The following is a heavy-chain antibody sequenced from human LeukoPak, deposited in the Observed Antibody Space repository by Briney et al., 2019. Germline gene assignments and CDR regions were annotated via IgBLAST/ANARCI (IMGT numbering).Heavy chain of an antibody. CDR1: GGTFSSYA. V-gene: IGHV1-69*04. CDR2: IIPILGIA. D-gene: IGHD6-13*01. Sequence: GASVKVSCKASGGTFSSYAISWVRQAPGQGLEWMGRIIPILGIANYAQKFQGRVTITADKSTSTAYMELSSLRSGDTAVYYCARGGLYSCSLRGYWGQGALVTVSS. J-gene: IGHJ4*02. CDR3: ARGGLYSCSLRGY.